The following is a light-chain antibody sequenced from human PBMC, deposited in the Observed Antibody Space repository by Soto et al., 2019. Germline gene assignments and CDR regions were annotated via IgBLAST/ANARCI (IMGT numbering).Light chain of an antibody. CDR2: DAS. Sequence: GERASLCGWASQSVFSSLAWYQQKPGQAPRLLIYDASNRATGIPARFSGSGSGTDFTLTISSLEPEDFAVYYCQQRNNLPLTFAGGTKVDI. CDR1: QSVFSS. J-gene: IGKJ4*01. V-gene: IGKV3-11*01. CDR3: QQRNNLPLT.